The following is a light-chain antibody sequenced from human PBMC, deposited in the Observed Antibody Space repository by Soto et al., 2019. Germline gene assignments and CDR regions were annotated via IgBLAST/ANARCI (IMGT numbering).Light chain of an antibody. Sequence: QSVLTQPPSVSGAPGQRITISCTGSSSNIGAGYDVHWYRQLPGTAPKLLIFADTKRPSGVPDRFSGSKSGTSASLAITGLQAEDEADYYCCSYAGSRTFVFGGGTQLTVL. J-gene: IGLJ3*02. CDR3: CSYAGSRTFV. CDR2: ADT. CDR1: SSNIGAGYD. V-gene: IGLV1-40*01.